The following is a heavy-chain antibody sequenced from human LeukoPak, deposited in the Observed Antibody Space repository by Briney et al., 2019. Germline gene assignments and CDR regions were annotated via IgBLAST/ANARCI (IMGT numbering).Heavy chain of an antibody. CDR2: INHSGST. CDR1: GGSFSGYY. J-gene: IGHJ4*02. D-gene: IGHD6-6*01. Sequence: PSETLSLTCAVYGGSFSGYYWSWIRQPPGKGLEWIGEINHSGSTNYNPSLKSRVTISVDTSKNQFSLKLSSVTAADTAVYYCARVRGVRAARQFDYWGQGTQVTVSS. V-gene: IGHV4-34*01. CDR3: ARVRGVRAARQFDY.